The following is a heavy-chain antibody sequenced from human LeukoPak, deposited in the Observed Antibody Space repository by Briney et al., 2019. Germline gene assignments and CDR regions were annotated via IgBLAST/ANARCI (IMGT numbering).Heavy chain of an antibody. CDR3: ARRGIFNWFDP. CDR2: IYYSGST. J-gene: IGHJ5*02. Sequence: SETLSLTCTVSGGSISSGGYYWSWIRQHPGKGLEWIGYIYYSGSTYYNPSLKSRVTISVDTSKNQFSLKLSSVTAADTAVYYCARRGIFNWFDPWGQGTLVTVSS. D-gene: IGHD3-3*01. CDR1: GGSISSGGYY. V-gene: IGHV4-31*03.